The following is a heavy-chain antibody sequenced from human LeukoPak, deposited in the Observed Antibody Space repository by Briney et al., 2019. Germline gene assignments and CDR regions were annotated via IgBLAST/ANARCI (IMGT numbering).Heavy chain of an antibody. CDR1: GYSFTNYW. CDR3: ARGHFLFDF. Sequence: HGESLRISCKGSGYSFTNYWISWMRQMPGKGLEWMGTIDPSDSYTNYSPSLQGHVTISADKSISTAYLQWSSLKASDTAMYYCARGHFLFDFWGQGTLVTVSS. CDR2: IDPSDSYT. J-gene: IGHJ4*02. V-gene: IGHV5-10-1*01.